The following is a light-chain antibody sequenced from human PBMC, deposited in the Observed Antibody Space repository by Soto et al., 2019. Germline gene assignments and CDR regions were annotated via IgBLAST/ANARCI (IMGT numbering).Light chain of an antibody. CDR1: DRDVGKYDY. V-gene: IGLV2-8*01. Sequence: QSVLTQPPSAFGSPGRSVTISCSGTDRDVGKYDYVSWYQQYPGTAPKVLIYEVRKRPSGVPDRFSASKTGNTASLTVSGLQDDDEADYYCSSYAGDNTDGFGSGTKVTVL. CDR3: SSYAGDNTDG. J-gene: IGLJ1*01. CDR2: EVR.